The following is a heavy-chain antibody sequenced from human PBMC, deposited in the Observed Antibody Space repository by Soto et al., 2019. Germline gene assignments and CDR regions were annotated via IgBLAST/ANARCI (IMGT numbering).Heavy chain of an antibody. Sequence: TSDTLSLTCIVSGDSMTIGSYYWSWVRQPPGKGLEWLGNIYYRGATSHNPSLKGRLLISADTSRTQFSLELASVTAADTAVYYCARENPLNWGGWFDPWGQGILVTVSS. J-gene: IGHJ5*02. D-gene: IGHD2-21*01. V-gene: IGHV4-30-4*02. CDR2: IYYRGAT. CDR1: GDSMTIGSYY. CDR3: ARENPLNWGGWFDP.